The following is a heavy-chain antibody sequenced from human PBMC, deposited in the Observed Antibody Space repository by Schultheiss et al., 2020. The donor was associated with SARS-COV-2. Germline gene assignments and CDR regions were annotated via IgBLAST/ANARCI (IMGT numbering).Heavy chain of an antibody. J-gene: IGHJ5*02. CDR1: GVSVNSGGYY. Sequence: SQTLSLTCTVSGVSVNSGGYYWSWIRQPPGKGLEWIGHVSYSGTTNYNPSLKSRLTISVDTSKKQFSLRLISVTAADTAVYFCAAGEAVVGYNWFDPWGQGTLVTVSS. CDR3: AAGEAVVGYNWFDP. CDR2: VSYSGTT. V-gene: IGHV4-61*08. D-gene: IGHD6-19*01.